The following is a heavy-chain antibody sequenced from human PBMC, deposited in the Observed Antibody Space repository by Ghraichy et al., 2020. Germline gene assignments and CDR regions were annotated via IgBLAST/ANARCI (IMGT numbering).Heavy chain of an antibody. J-gene: IGHJ4*02. V-gene: IGHV3-74*01. CDR2: INSYGSRT. CDR3: AREYCSGGRCYFGTGGSHFDY. Sequence: GGSLRLSCAASGFTFSSYWMHWVRQAPGKGLVWVSRINSYGSRTIYADSVKGRFTISRDNAKNTLYLQMNSLRAEDTAVYYCAREYCSGGRCYFGTGGSHFDYWGQGTLVTVSS. D-gene: IGHD2-15*01. CDR1: GFTFSSYW.